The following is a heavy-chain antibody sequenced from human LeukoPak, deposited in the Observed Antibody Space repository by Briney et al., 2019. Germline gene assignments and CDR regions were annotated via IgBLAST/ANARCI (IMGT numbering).Heavy chain of an antibody. CDR3: ARAKYDYGSGVPPKYFDY. J-gene: IGHJ4*02. D-gene: IGHD3-10*01. Sequence: SETLSLTCAVPGGSISSSNWWSWVRQPPGKGLEWIGEIYHSGSTNYNPSLKSRVTISVDKSKNQFSLKLSSVTAADTAVYYCARAKYDYGSGVPPKYFDYWGQGTLVTVSS. CDR2: IYHSGST. CDR1: GGSISSSNW. V-gene: IGHV4-4*02.